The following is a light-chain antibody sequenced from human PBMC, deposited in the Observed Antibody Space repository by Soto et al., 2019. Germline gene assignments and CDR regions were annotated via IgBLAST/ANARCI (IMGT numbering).Light chain of an antibody. V-gene: IGKV1-5*03. CDR1: RTISSW. Sequence: DIQMSQSPSTLSGSVGDRVTITCRASRTISSWLAWYQQKPGKAPKLLIYKASSLESGVPSRFSGSGSGTEFTLTISSLQPDDFATYYCQQYNSYSWTFGQGTKVDIK. CDR3: QQYNSYSWT. CDR2: KAS. J-gene: IGKJ1*01.